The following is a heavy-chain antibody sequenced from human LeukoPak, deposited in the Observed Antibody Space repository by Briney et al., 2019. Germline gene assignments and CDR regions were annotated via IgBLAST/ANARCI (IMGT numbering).Heavy chain of an antibody. CDR3: ARGYFYDSRI. CDR2: IYYSGST. Sequence: SKTLSLTCTVSGGSISSYYWSWIRQPPGKGLEWIGYIYYSGSTNYNPSLKSRVTISVDTSKNQFSLKLNSVTAADTAVYYCARGYFYDSRIWGQGTMVTVSS. CDR1: GGSISSYY. V-gene: IGHV4-59*12. J-gene: IGHJ3*02. D-gene: IGHD3-22*01.